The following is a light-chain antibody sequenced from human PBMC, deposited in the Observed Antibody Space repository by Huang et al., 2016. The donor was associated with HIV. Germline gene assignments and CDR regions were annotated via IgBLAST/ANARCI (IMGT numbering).Light chain of an antibody. V-gene: IGKV3-15*01. J-gene: IGKJ1*01. CDR2: GAS. CDR1: QSVSSN. CDR3: QKYNNWPRT. Sequence: EIVMTQSPATLSVSPGERATRSCRASQSVSSNLAWYQQKPGQAPRLLIDGASTRATGIAARFSGSGSGTEFTLTISSLQSEDFAVYYCQKYNNWPRTFGQGTKVEIK.